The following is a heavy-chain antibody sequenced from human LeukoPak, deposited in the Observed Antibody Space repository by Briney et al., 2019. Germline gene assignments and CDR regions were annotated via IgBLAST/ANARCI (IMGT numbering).Heavy chain of an antibody. CDR1: GYTLTELS. CDR2: FVPENGET. V-gene: IGHV1-24*01. D-gene: IGHD2-21*01. CDR3: ATAAYCGGDCSDDYYYYYMDV. Sequence: ASVKVSCKVSGYTLTELSMHWVRQAPGKGLGWRGGFVPENGETIYAQKFQGRVTMTEDTSTDTACMELSSLRSEDTAVYYCATAAYCGGDCSDDYYYYYMDVWGKGTTVTVSS. J-gene: IGHJ6*03.